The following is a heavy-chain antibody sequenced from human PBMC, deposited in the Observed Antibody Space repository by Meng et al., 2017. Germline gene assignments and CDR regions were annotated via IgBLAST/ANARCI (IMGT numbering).Heavy chain of an antibody. D-gene: IGHD6-13*01. J-gene: IGHJ5*02. CDR2: IIPIFVTA. Sequence: QVKLVHAGAEVKKPGASVNVSGKAVGGTFRSFVFSWVRQAPGQVLELLGGIIPIFVTANYAQKFQGRVTITADKSTSTAYMELSSLRSEDTAVYYCARDKRPSSSWYGNWFDPWGQGTLVTVSS. V-gene: IGHV1-69*06. CDR3: ARDKRPSSSWYGNWFDP. CDR1: GGTFRSFV.